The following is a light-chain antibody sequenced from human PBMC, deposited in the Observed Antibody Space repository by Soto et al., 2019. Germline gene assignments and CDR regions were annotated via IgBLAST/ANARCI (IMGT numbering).Light chain of an antibody. CDR2: AAS. Sequence: DIQMTQSPSSLSASVGDRVTITCRATQSISSHLNWYQQKPGKAPKLLIHAASSLQSGVPSRFSGSGSGTDFTLTISSLQPEDVATYYCQQSYSTPQTFGQGTKVEIK. CDR3: QQSYSTPQT. V-gene: IGKV1-39*01. CDR1: QSISSH. J-gene: IGKJ1*01.